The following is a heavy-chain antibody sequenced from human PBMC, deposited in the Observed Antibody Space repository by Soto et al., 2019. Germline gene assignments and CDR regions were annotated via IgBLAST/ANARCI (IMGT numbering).Heavy chain of an antibody. Sequence: GASVKVSCKASGYTFTSYAMHWVRQAPGQRLEWMGWINAGNGNTKYSQKFQGRVTITRDTSASTAYMELTSLRSEDTAVYYCARSSGHYYVAYWGQGTLVTVSS. CDR1: GYTFTSYA. V-gene: IGHV1-3*01. D-gene: IGHD3-22*01. J-gene: IGHJ4*02. CDR2: INAGNGNT. CDR3: ARSSGHYYVAY.